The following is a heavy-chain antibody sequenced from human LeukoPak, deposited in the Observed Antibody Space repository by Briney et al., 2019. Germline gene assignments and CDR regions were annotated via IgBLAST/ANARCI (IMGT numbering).Heavy chain of an antibody. D-gene: IGHD3-16*01. J-gene: IGHJ6*03. CDR1: GGSISSSNW. CDR2: IYHSGST. Sequence: SETLSLTCAVSGGSISSSNWWSWVRQPPGKGLEWIGEIYHSGSTNYNPSLKSRVTISVDKSKNQFSLKLSSVTAADTAVYYCARNRYRGSQTHYYYYMDVWGKGTTVTVSS. CDR3: ARNRYRGSQTHYYYYMDV. V-gene: IGHV4-4*02.